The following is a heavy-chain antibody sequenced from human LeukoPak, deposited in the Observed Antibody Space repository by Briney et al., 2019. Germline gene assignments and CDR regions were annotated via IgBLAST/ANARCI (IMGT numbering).Heavy chain of an antibody. V-gene: IGHV4-39*07. Sequence: SETLSLTCTVSGGSISSSSYYWGWIRQPPGKGLEWIGGIYYSGSTYYNPSLKSRVTISVDTSKNRFSLKLSSVTAADTAVYYCARGRRYNVDYWGQGTLVTVSS. CDR3: ARGRRYNVDY. D-gene: IGHD1-14*01. CDR1: GGSISSSSYY. J-gene: IGHJ4*02. CDR2: IYYSGST.